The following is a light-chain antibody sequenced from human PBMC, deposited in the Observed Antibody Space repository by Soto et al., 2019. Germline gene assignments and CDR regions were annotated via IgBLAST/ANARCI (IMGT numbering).Light chain of an antibody. CDR1: TSDIGAYDY. CDR3: LSKTSTISYV. Sequence: QSVLAQPASVSGSPGQSITIPCTGTTSDIGAYDYVSWYQQHPGKVPKLIIFEVTKRPSGFSSRFSGSKSGNTASLTISGLQAEDEADYYCLSKTSTISYVFRTGTKVTVL. V-gene: IGLV2-14*01. J-gene: IGLJ1*01. CDR2: EVT.